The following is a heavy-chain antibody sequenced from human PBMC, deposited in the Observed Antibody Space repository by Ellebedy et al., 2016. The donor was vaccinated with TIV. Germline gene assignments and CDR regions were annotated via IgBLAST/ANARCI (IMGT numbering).Heavy chain of an antibody. CDR1: GFTFDDYA. CDR2: VNWNSGKI. D-gene: IGHD7-27*01. V-gene: IGHV3-9*01. Sequence: GGSLRLSXAASGFTFDDYAMHWVRQSPGKGLEWVAYVNWNSGKITYVDSVKGRFTISRDNAKNSVYLQMSSLRAEDTAVYYCARENWESSYFDYWGRGTLVTVSS. CDR3: ARENWESSYFDY. J-gene: IGHJ4*02.